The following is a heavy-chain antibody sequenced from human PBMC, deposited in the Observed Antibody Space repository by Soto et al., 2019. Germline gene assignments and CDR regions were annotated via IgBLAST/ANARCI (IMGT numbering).Heavy chain of an antibody. J-gene: IGHJ3*02. D-gene: IGHD3-10*01. V-gene: IGHV1-3*01. CDR2: INAGNGNT. CDR1: GYTFTSYA. Sequence: ASVKVSCKASGYTFTSYAMHWVRQAPGQRLEWMGWINAGNGNTKYSQKFQGRVTITRDTSASTAYMELSSLRSEDTAVYYCARGSSIWFGESGADAFDIWGQGTMVTVSS. CDR3: ARGSSIWFGESGADAFDI.